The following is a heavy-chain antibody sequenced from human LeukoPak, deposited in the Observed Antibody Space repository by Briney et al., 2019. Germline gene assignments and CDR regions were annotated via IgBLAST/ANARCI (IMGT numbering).Heavy chain of an antibody. CDR1: GGSFSGYY. CDR3: ARPMVRGTPHKYWYFDL. Sequence: SETLSLTCAVYGGSFSGYYWTWLRQPPGKGLEWIGEINHLGTTNYNPSLKSRVTISVDTFKNQVSLKLTSVTAADTAVYYCARPMVRGTPHKYWYFDLWGRGTLVTVSS. D-gene: IGHD3-10*01. V-gene: IGHV4-34*01. CDR2: INHLGTT. J-gene: IGHJ2*01.